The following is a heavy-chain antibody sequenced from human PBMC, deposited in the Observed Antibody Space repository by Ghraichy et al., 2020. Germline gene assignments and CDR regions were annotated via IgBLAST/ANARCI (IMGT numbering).Heavy chain of an antibody. CDR3: ARWVDCSSTSCYYYFDY. D-gene: IGHD2-2*01. J-gene: IGHJ4*02. CDR1: GGSISSGGYY. Sequence: SETLSLTCTVSGGSISSGGYYWSWIRQHPGKGLEWIGYIYYSGSTYYNPSLKSRVTISVDTSKNQFSLKLSSVTAADTAVYYCARWVDCSSTSCYYYFDYWGQGTLVTVSS. CDR2: IYYSGST. V-gene: IGHV4-31*03.